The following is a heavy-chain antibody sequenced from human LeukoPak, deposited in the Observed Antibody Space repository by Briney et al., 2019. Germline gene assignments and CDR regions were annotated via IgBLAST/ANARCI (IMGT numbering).Heavy chain of an antibody. V-gene: IGHV4-4*07. J-gene: IGHJ4*02. D-gene: IGHD1-26*01. CDR2: IYTSGGI. Sequence: SETLSLTCTVSGGSISDYYWSWIRQPAEKGLECIGRIYTSGGIDYNPSFKSRVTLSVDKSKNQFFLKLTSVTAADTAVYYCAGRDYWGQGTLVTVTS. CDR1: GGSISDYY. CDR3: AGRDY.